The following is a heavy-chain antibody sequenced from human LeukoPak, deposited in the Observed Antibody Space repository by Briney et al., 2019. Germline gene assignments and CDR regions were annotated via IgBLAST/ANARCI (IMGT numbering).Heavy chain of an antibody. CDR3: ARESPACGEDCYFDY. CDR1: GFTFSSYG. Sequence: SGGSLRLSCAASGFTFSSYGMHWVRQAPGKGLEWVAVISYDGNNKYYADSVKGRFTISRDNSKNTLYLQMNSLRTDDTAVYYCARESPACGEDCYFDYWGQGTLVTVSS. J-gene: IGHJ4*02. CDR2: ISYDGNNK. V-gene: IGHV3-30*03. D-gene: IGHD2-21*02.